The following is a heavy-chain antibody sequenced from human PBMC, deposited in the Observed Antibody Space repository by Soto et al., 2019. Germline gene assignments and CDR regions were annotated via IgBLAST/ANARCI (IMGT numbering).Heavy chain of an antibody. D-gene: IGHD1-1*01. CDR1: GYTFTSFA. CDR3: ARDSDVYWNGGPLVRAPDY. Sequence: ASVKVSCKASGYTFTSFAMQLVRQAPGQRLEWMGWINAGKGNTKYSQKFQDRVTITSDTSASTAYMELSSLRSEDTAVYYCARDSDVYWNGGPLVRAPDYWGQGTLVTVSS. J-gene: IGHJ4*02. V-gene: IGHV1-3*01. CDR2: INAGKGNT.